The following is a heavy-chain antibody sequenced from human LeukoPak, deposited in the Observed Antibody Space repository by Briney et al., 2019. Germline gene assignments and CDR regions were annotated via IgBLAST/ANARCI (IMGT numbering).Heavy chain of an antibody. V-gene: IGHV4-39*02. Sequence: SETLSLTRAVSGDSISRSGYYCAWIRLPPGKGLEWIGNIYYTGSTSYNSSLKSRVIMSVDTSKNHFSLNLSSVTAADTAVYYCERGTYYFALSGSSFDVWGRGAVVTVSS. D-gene: IGHD3-10*01. CDR3: ERGTYYFALSGSSFDV. J-gene: IGHJ2*01. CDR1: GDSISRSGYY. CDR2: IYYTGST.